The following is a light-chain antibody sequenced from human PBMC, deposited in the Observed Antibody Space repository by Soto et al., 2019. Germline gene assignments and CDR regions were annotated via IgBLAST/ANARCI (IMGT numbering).Light chain of an antibody. J-gene: IGLJ2*01. Sequence: QSVLTQPASVSGSPGQSITISCTGTSSDVGGYNFVSWYQQHPGKAPKLMIYEVTDRPSGVSNRFSGSKSGSTASLTISGLQAEDEADYYCSSSTSRNTLAFGGGTKLTVL. V-gene: IGLV2-14*01. CDR1: SSDVGGYNF. CDR3: SSSTSRNTLA. CDR2: EVT.